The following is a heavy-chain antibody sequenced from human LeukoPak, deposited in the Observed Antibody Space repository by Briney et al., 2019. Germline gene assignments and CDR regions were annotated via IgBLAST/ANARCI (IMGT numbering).Heavy chain of an antibody. Sequence: PGGSLRLSCAASGFSFNMYSMNWVRQAPGKGPEWVSYISSNSDRAYYADSVKGRFTISRDNAKNSLYLQMNSLRDEDTALYYCARDVDRGDGFSVWGQGTTVTVSS. CDR1: GFSFNMYS. V-gene: IGHV3-48*02. CDR2: ISSNSDRA. J-gene: IGHJ6*02. CDR3: ARDVDRGDGFSV. D-gene: IGHD3-10*01.